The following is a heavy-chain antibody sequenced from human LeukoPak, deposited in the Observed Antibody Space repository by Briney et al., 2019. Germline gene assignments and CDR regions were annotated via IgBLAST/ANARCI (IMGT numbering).Heavy chain of an antibody. CDR3: TTDRGDYGSGSYEIYYYYMDV. J-gene: IGHJ6*03. CDR1: GFTFSNAW. CDR2: IKSKTDDGTT. V-gene: IGHV3-15*01. D-gene: IGHD3-10*01. Sequence: GGSLRLSCAASGFTFSNAWMSWVRQAPGKGLEWVGRIKSKTDDGTTDYAAPVKGRFTISRDDSKNTLYLQMNSLKTEDTAVYYCTTDRGDYGSGSYEIYYYYMDVWGKGTTVTVSS.